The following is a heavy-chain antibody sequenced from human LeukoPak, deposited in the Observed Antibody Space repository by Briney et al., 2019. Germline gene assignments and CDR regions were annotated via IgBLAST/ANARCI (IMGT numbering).Heavy chain of an antibody. CDR2: ISSSGSTI. CDR3: ATTLIEYSVSSCYFDY. D-gene: IGHD6-6*01. V-gene: IGHV3-11*04. Sequence: PGGSLRLSCAASGFTFSDYYMSWIRQAPGKGLEWVSYISSSGSTIYYADSVKGRFTISRDNAKNSLYLQMNSLRAEDTAVYYCATTLIEYSVSSCYFDYWGQGTLVTDSS. CDR1: GFTFSDYY. J-gene: IGHJ4*02.